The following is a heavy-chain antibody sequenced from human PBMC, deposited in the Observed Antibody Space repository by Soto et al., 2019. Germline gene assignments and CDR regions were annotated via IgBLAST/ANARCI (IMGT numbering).Heavy chain of an antibody. CDR3: ARGTNSNYYGSGSPGNYYGMDV. J-gene: IGHJ6*02. D-gene: IGHD3-10*01. Sequence: ASVKVSCKASGGTFSSYAISWVRQAPGQGLEWMGGIIPIFSTANYAQKFQGRVTITADESTSTAYMELSSLRSEDTAVYYCARGTNSNYYGSGSPGNYYGMDVWGQGTTVTVSS. CDR1: GGTFSSYA. V-gene: IGHV1-69*13. CDR2: IIPIFSTA.